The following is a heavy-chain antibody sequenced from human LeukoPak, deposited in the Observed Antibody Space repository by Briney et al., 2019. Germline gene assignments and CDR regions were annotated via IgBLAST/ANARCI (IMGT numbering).Heavy chain of an antibody. CDR3: ATFVGTVSGSYTVSGGLLL. Sequence: GGSLRLSCVALEFEPTYFWMTWVRRAPGKGLEWVSNISPDGSESFYLDSVRGRFTISRDNANKSLYLQMNSLRAEDTAVYYCATFVGTVSGSYTVSGGLLLWGKGTTVSVSS. V-gene: IGHV3-7*01. CDR1: EFEPTYFW. D-gene: IGHD5/OR15-5a*01. CDR2: ISPDGSES. J-gene: IGHJ6*04.